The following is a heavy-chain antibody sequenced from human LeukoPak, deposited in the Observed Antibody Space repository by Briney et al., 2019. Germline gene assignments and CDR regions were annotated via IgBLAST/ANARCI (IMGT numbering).Heavy chain of an antibody. J-gene: IGHJ5*02. CDR3: ARERGAAADNWFDP. D-gene: IGHD6-13*01. CDR2: ISAYNGNT. V-gene: IGHV1-18*01. Sequence: ASVKVSCKASGYTFTSYGISWVRQAPGQGLEWMGWISAYNGNTNYAQKLQGRVTMTRDMSTSTVYMELSSLRSEDTAVYYCARERGAAADNWFDPWGQGTLVTVSS. CDR1: GYTFTSYG.